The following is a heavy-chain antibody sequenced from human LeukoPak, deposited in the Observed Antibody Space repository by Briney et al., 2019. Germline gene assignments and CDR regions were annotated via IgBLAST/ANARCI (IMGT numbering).Heavy chain of an antibody. D-gene: IGHD4-17*01. CDR3: ARGSTVPGY. CDR1: GFTFSSYS. CDR2: ISSSSSTI. Sequence: GGSLRLSCAASGFTFSSYSMNWVRQAPGKGLEWVSYISSSSSTIYYADSVKGRFTISRDNAKNSLYLQMNSLRAEDTAVYYCARGSTVPGYWGQGTLVTVSS. V-gene: IGHV3-48*04. J-gene: IGHJ4*02.